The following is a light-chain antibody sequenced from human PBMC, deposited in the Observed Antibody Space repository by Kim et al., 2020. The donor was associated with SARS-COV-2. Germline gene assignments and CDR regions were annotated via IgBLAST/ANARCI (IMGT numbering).Light chain of an antibody. CDR2: YDS. Sequence: APGKTARISCGGNNLGSKSVHWYQQKPGQAPVLLIYYDSDRPSGIPERFSGSNSGNTATLTISRVEAGDEADYYCQVWDSSTDHVVFGGGTQLTVL. CDR1: NLGSKS. CDR3: QVWDSSTDHVV. J-gene: IGLJ2*01. V-gene: IGLV3-21*04.